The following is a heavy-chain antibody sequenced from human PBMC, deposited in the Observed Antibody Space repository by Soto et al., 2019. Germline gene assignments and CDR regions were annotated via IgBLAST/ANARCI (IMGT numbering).Heavy chain of an antibody. CDR1: GGSVSSGSYY. CDR3: ARDLRFCVIKSCFANGYYLYGMNV. J-gene: IGHJ6*02. V-gene: IGHV3-21*06. Sequence: PSETLSLTCPVSGGSVSSGSYYWSWIRQPPGKGLEWVSSISSSSSYIYYTDSVKGRFTISRDNAKNSLYLEMNSLRAEDTAVYYCARDLRFCVIKSCFANGYYLYGMNVWGQGTTVTVSS. CDR2: ISSSSSYI. D-gene: IGHD2-2*01.